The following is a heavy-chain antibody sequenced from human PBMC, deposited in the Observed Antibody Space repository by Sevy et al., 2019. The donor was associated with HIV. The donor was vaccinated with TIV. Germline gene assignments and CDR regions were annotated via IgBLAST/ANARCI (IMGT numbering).Heavy chain of an antibody. CDR2: ISGSGYVT. CDR1: GFTLSSYA. V-gene: IGHV3-23*01. J-gene: IGHJ4*02. Sequence: GGSLRLSCPASGFTLSSYAMSWVRQAPGKGLEWVSAISGSGYVTYYTDSVKGRFTISRDNSKNTLYLQMNSLRAEDTAVYYCAKEGGGNYYDSSGLFDYWGQGTLVTVSS. CDR3: AKEGGGNYYDSSGLFDY. D-gene: IGHD3-22*01.